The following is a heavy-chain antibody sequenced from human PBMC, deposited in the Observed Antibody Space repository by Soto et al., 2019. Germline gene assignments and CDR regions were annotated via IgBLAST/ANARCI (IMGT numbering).Heavy chain of an antibody. Sequence: ASVKVSCKASGYTFTSYAMHCVRQAPGQGLQWMGSINVGTGNTKYSQKFRGRVTITRDTSATTVYMELSSLRSEDTAVFYCARVFGGVTTAWDPWGQGTLVTVSS. CDR3: ARVFGGVTTAWDP. CDR2: INVGTGNT. D-gene: IGHD3-10*02. J-gene: IGHJ5*02. CDR1: GYTFTSYA. V-gene: IGHV1-3*01.